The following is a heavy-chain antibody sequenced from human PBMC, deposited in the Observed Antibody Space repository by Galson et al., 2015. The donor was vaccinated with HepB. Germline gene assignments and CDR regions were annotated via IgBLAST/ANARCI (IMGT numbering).Heavy chain of an antibody. J-gene: IGHJ6*03. CDR2: IRSKANSYAT. V-gene: IGHV3-73*01. Sequence: SLRLSCAASGFTFSGSAMHWVRQAAGKGLEWVGRIRSKANSYATAYTAPVKGRFTISRDDSKNTAYLQMNSLKTEDTAVYYCTRQGDYGGPYYYYMDVWGKGTTVTVSS. CDR1: GFTFSGSA. D-gene: IGHD4-17*01. CDR3: TRQGDYGGPYYYYMDV.